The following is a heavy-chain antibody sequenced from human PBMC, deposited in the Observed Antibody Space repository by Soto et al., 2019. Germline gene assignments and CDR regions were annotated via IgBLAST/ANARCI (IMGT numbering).Heavy chain of an antibody. CDR2: ISSRSSYI. Sequence: EVQLVESGGGLVKPGGSLRLSCAASGFTFSSYSMNWVRQAPGKVLEWVSIISSRSSYIYYADSVKGRITTSRDNAKNSLYRQTTSLRAEDTAVYYFAIWGAHSDSAMDVWCQGTTVSCSS. J-gene: IGHJ6*02. CDR3: AIWGAHSDSAMDV. D-gene: IGHD4-4*01. CDR1: GFTFSSYS. V-gene: IGHV3-21*01.